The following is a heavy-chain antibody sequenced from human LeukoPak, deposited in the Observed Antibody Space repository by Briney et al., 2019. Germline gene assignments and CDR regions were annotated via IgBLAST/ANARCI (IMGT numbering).Heavy chain of an antibody. D-gene: IGHD2-8*01. V-gene: IGHV4-39*01. CDR1: GGSISNYY. Sequence: PSETLSLTCTVSGGSISNYYWGWIRQPPGKGLEWIGSIYYSGSTYYNPSLKSRVTISVDTSKNQFSLKLSSVTAADTAVYYCASLPYCTNGVCYTGFGDYWGQGTLVTVSS. CDR3: ASLPYCTNGVCYTGFGDY. CDR2: IYYSGST. J-gene: IGHJ4*02.